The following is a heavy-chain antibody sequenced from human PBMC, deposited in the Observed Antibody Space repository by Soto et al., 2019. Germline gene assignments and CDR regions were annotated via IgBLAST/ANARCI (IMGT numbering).Heavy chain of an antibody. Sequence: HPGGSLRLSCAASGFTFSSYGMHWVRQAPGKGLEWVAVIWYDGSNKYYADSVKGRFTISRDNSKNTLYLQMNSLRAEDTAVYYCARDKGSSGPRLQAFDIWGQGTMVTVSS. J-gene: IGHJ3*02. D-gene: IGHD6-19*01. V-gene: IGHV3-33*01. CDR1: GFTFSSYG. CDR2: IWYDGSNK. CDR3: ARDKGSSGPRLQAFDI.